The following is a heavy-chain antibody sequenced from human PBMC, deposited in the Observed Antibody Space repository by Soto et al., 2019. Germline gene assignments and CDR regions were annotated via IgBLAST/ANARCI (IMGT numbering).Heavy chain of an antibody. D-gene: IGHD2-2*02. J-gene: IGHJ4*02. CDR3: AMEYCSSTSCYRDY. CDR1: GGTFSSYT. CDR2: IIPILGIA. Sequence: QVQLVQSGAEVKKPGSSVKVSCKASGGTFSSYTISWVRQAPGQGLEWVGRIIPILGIANYAQKFQGRVTIAADKATSTAYMELSSLRSEDTAVYYCAMEYCSSTSCYRDYWGQGTLVTVSS. V-gene: IGHV1-69*02.